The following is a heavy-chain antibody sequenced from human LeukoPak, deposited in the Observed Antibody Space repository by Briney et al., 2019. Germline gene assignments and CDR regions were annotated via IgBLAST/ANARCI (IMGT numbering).Heavy chain of an antibody. CDR2: IYHSGST. Sequence: SETLSLTCTVSGYSISSGYYWGWIRPPPGKGLEWIGSIYHSGSTYYNPSLKSRVTISVDTSKNQFSLKLSSVTAADTAMYYCARVSRGNSVGGDYWGQGTLVTVSS. CDR1: GYSISSGYY. J-gene: IGHJ4*02. D-gene: IGHD4-23*01. V-gene: IGHV4-38-2*02. CDR3: ARVSRGNSVGGDY.